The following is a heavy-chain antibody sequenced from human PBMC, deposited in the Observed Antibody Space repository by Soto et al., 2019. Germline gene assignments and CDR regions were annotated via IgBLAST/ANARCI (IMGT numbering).Heavy chain of an antibody. CDR3: ARLQDYGDRLGFYYYGMDV. Sequence: AGGSLRLSCVAYGFPFDAYSMNWVRQAPGKGLEWVAYISSSGKTISYADSVRGRFTIARDDADNSLYLQMDSLRDEDTSVYYCARLQDYGDRLGFYYYGMDVWGQGITVTVSS. D-gene: IGHD4-17*01. J-gene: IGHJ6*02. V-gene: IGHV3-48*02. CDR1: GFPFDAYS. CDR2: ISSSGKTI.